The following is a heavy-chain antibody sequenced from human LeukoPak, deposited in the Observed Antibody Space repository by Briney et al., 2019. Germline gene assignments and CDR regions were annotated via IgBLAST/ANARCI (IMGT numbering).Heavy chain of an antibody. CDR1: GYTLTSYG. J-gene: IGHJ4*02. CDR3: ARDAPWQWLVGPRNGPHHDGNDY. V-gene: IGHV1-18*04. D-gene: IGHD6-19*01. Sequence: ASVKVSCKASGYTLTSYGISWVRQAPGQGLEWMGWISAYNGNTNYAQKLQGRVTMTTDTSTSTAYMELRSLRSDDTAVYYCARDAPWQWLVGPRNGPHHDGNDYWGQGTLVTVSS. CDR2: ISAYNGNT.